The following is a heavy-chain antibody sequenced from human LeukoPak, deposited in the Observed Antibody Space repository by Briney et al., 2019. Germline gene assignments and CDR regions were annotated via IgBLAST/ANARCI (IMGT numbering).Heavy chain of an antibody. V-gene: IGHV3-21*01. Sequence: GGSLRLSCAASGFTFSIYSMNRVRQAPGKGLEWVSSISSTGTYIYYADSVKGRFTISRDNAKNSLYLQMNSLRAEDTAVYYCARDPSVVPAAVNWFDPWGQGTLVTVSS. D-gene: IGHD2-2*01. CDR2: ISSTGTYI. CDR3: ARDPSVVPAAVNWFDP. CDR1: GFTFSIYS. J-gene: IGHJ5*02.